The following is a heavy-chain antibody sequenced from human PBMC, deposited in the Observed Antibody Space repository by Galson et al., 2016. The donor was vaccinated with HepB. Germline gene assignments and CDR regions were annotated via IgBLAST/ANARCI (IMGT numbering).Heavy chain of an antibody. V-gene: IGHV3-23*01. CDR2: ISGTGSTT. CDR3: ARDGYNHVALDS. D-gene: IGHD5-18*01. J-gene: IGHJ4*02. CDR1: GFTLSAYA. Sequence: SLRLSCAASGFTLSAYAMDWVRQAPGKGLDWISSISGTGSTTYYADSVKGRFTISRDNSKNTLYLQMNSLRGGDTAVYFCARDGYNHVALDSWGQGTPVTVSP.